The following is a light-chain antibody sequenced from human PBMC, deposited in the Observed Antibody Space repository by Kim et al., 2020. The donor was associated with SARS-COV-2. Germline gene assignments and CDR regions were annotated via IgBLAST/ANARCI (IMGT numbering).Light chain of an antibody. CDR3: NSRDSSGNHVV. J-gene: IGLJ2*01. CDR1: SLRSYY. CDR2: GKT. Sequence: ALGQTVRSTCQGDSLRSYYASWYQQKPGQAPVLVIYGKTNRPSGIPDRFSGSSSGNTASLTITGAQAEDEADYYCNSRDSSGNHVVFGGGTQLTVL. V-gene: IGLV3-19*01.